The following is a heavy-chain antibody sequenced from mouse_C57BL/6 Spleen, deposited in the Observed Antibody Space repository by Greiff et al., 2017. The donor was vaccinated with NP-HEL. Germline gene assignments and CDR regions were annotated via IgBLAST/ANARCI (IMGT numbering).Heavy chain of an antibody. J-gene: IGHJ3*01. V-gene: IGHV1-82*01. D-gene: IGHD5-1*01. Sequence: VQVVESGPELVKPGASVKISCKASGYAFSSSWMNWVKQRPGKGLEWIGRIYPGDGDTNYNGKFKGKATLTADKSSSTAYMQLSSLTSEDSAVYFCEGYLAWFAYWGQGTLVTVSA. CDR2: IYPGDGDT. CDR3: EGYLAWFAY. CDR1: GYAFSSSW.